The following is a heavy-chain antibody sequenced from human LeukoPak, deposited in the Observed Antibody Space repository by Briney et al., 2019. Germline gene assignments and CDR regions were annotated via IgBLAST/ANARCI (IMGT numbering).Heavy chain of an antibody. V-gene: IGHV4-59*01. CDR2: IYYSGST. D-gene: IGHD3-9*01. CDR3: ARVNDILTGYHHGWFDP. J-gene: IGHJ5*02. CDR1: GGSISSYY. Sequence: SETLSLTCTVSGGSISSYYWSWIRQPPGKGLEWIGYIYYSGSTNYNPSLKSRVTISVDTSKNKFSLKLSSMTAADTAVYYCARVNDILTGYHHGWFDPWGQGTLVTVSS.